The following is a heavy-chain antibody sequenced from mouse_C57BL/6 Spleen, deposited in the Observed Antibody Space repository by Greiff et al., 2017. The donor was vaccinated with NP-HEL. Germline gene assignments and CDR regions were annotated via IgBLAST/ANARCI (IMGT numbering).Heavy chain of an antibody. CDR2: IYPRDGST. V-gene: IGHV1-85*01. CDR1: GYTFTSYD. Sequence: VKLQQSGPELVKPGASVKLSCKASGYTFTSYDINWVKQRPGQGLEWIGWIYPRDGSTKYNEKFKGKATLTVDTSSSTAYMELHSLTSEDSAVYFGAGPSLHYYGGYFDVWGTGTTVTVSS. D-gene: IGHD1-2*01. CDR3: AGPSLHYYGGYFDV. J-gene: IGHJ1*03.